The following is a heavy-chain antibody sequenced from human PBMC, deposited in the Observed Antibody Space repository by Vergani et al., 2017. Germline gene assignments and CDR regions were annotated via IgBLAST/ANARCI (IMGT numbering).Heavy chain of an antibody. J-gene: IGHJ4*02. D-gene: IGHD5-18*01. Sequence: QVQLQESGPGLVKSSETLSLTCSVSFNSIRNLYCNWIRQPPGKGLEWIGSIHYSENTNYNPSLKTRVTISVDTSKNQFSLTLTSVTAADTAVYYCARHLRGYSYGVFDYWGQGREVTVSS. CDR2: IHYSENT. CDR3: ARHLRGYSYGVFDY. CDR1: FNSIRNLY. V-gene: IGHV4-59*11.